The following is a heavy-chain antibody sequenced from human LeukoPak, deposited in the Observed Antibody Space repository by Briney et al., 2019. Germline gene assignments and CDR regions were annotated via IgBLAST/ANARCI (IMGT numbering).Heavy chain of an antibody. Sequence: SETLSLTCAVSGGSFSGYYWSWIRQPPGKGLEWIGEINHSGSTNYNPSLKSRVTISVDTSKNQFSLKLSSVTAADTAVYYCASGSGRIDYWGQGTLVTVSS. D-gene: IGHD3-10*01. V-gene: IGHV4-34*01. CDR2: INHSGST. CDR3: ASGSGRIDY. J-gene: IGHJ4*02. CDR1: GGSFSGYY.